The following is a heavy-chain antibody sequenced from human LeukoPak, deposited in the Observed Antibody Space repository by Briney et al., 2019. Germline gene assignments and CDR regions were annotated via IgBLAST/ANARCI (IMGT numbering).Heavy chain of an antibody. D-gene: IGHD6-19*01. J-gene: IGHJ4*02. V-gene: IGHV4-34*01. CDR3: ARRPDGSGWYDDY. Sequence: SETLSLTCAVYGESFSGYYWSWIRQPPGKGLEWIGEINHSGSTNYNPSLKSRVTISVDTSKNQFSLKLSSVTAADTAVYYCARRPDGSGWYDDYWGQGTLVTVSS. CDR2: INHSGST. CDR1: GESFSGYY.